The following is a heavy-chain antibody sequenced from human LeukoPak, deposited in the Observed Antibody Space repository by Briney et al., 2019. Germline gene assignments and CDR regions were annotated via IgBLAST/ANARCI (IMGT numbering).Heavy chain of an antibody. D-gene: IGHD3-3*01. CDR2: ISAYNGNT. CDR1: GYTFTCYG. J-gene: IGHJ4*02. Sequence: ASVKVSCKASGYTFTCYGISWVRQAPGQGLEWMGWISAYNGNTNYAQKLQGRVTMTTDTSTSTAYMELRSLRSDDTAVYYCARTPYYDFWSGYQYYFDYWGQGTLVTVSS. CDR3: ARTPYYDFWSGYQYYFDY. V-gene: IGHV1-18*01.